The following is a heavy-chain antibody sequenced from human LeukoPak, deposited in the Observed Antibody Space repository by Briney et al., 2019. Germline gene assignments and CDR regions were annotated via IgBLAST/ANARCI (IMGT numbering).Heavy chain of an antibody. CDR3: ARYYYGSGKDWFDP. D-gene: IGHD3-10*01. V-gene: IGHV1-69*05. CDR2: IIPIFGTA. Sequence: GSSVKVSCKASGGTFSSYAISWVRQAPGQGLEWMGGIIPIFGTANYAQKFQGRVTITTDESTSTAYMELSSLRSEDPAVYYCARYYYGSGKDWFDPWGQGTLVTVSS. CDR1: GGTFSSYA. J-gene: IGHJ5*02.